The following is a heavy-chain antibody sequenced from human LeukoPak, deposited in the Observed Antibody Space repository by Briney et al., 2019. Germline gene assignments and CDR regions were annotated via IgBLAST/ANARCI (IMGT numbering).Heavy chain of an antibody. CDR1: GFTFGKYW. J-gene: IGHJ6*02. Sequence: GGSLRLSCVASGFTFGKYWMSWVRQAPGKGLEWVAVIWYDGSNKYYADSVKGRFTISRDNSKNTLYLQMNSLRAEDTAVYYCARGRPSSSWYFSVRYYYYGMDVWGQGTTVTVSS. CDR2: IWYDGSNK. D-gene: IGHD6-13*01. CDR3: ARGRPSSSWYFSVRYYYYGMDV. V-gene: IGHV3-33*07.